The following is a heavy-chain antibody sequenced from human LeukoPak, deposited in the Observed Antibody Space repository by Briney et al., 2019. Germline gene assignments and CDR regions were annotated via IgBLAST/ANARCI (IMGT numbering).Heavy chain of an antibody. J-gene: IGHJ4*02. V-gene: IGHV3-74*01. Sequence: GGSLRLSREASGFNFDDYGMTWVRQTPGKGLVWVSRINTDESKINHADSVKGRFTISRDNAKNMLYLQMNSLRAEDTAVYYCARGGLFKYFFDYWGQGTPVTVSS. CDR3: ARGGLFKYFFDY. CDR1: GFNFDDYG. D-gene: IGHD2-15*01. CDR2: INTDESKI.